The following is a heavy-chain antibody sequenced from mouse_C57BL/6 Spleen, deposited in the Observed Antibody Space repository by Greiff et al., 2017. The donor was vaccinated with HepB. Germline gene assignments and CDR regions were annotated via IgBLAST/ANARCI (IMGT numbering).Heavy chain of an antibody. CDR1: GYSITSGYY. CDR2: ISYDGSN. J-gene: IGHJ3*01. D-gene: IGHD2-3*01. CDR3: AREAGYSFAY. V-gene: IGHV3-6*01. Sequence: EVKLVESGPGLVKPSQSLSLTCSVTGYSITSGYYWNWIRQFPGNKLEWMGYISYDGSNNYNPSLKNRISITRDTSKNQFFLKLNSVTTEDTATYYCAREAGYSFAYWGQGTLVTVSA.